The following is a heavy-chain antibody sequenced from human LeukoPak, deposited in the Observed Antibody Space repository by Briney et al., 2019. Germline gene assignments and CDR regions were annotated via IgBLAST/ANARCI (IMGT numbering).Heavy chain of an antibody. J-gene: IGHJ5*02. Sequence: SETLSLTCTVSGGSISSYYWSWIRQPPGKGLEWIGYIYYSGSTNYNPSLKSRVTISVDTSKNQFSLKLSSVTAADTAVYYCARSLLLVAAAAQGGDWFDPWGQGTLVTVSS. CDR2: IYYSGST. CDR3: ARSLLLVAAAAQGGDWFDP. V-gene: IGHV4-59*01. D-gene: IGHD6-13*01. CDR1: GGSISSYY.